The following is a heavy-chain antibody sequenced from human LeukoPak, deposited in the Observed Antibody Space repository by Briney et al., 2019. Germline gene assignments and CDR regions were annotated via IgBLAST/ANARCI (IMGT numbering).Heavy chain of an antibody. CDR1: GYTFTSYG. V-gene: IGHV1-18*01. D-gene: IGHD5-12*01. Sequence: ASVKVSCKASGYTFTSYGISWVRQAPGQGLEWMGWISAYNGNTNYAQKLQGRVTMTTDTSTSTVYMDLSSLRSEEDTAMYYCARDDGSTWLLDYWGQGTLITVSS. J-gene: IGHJ4*02. CDR3: ARDDGSTWLLDY. CDR2: ISAYNGNT.